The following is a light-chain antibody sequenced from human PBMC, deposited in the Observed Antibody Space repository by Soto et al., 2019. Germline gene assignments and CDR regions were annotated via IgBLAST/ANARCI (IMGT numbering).Light chain of an antibody. Sequence: IQLTQSPSSLSASVGYRVTITYRASQGISSNLAWYQQKPGRATKLMIFGASTLQSGVPSRFSGSGSGTDFTLTLSSLQPEDFANYFCQQLNSYPPWTFGQGTKVDIK. CDR3: QQLNSYPPWT. J-gene: IGKJ1*01. CDR2: GAS. V-gene: IGKV1-9*01. CDR1: QGISSN.